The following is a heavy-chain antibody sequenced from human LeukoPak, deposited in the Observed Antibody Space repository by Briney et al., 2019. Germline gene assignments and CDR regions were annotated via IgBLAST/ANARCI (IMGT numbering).Heavy chain of an antibody. D-gene: IGHD7-27*01. CDR3: ASLLNGGVAHWLDP. J-gene: IGHJ5*02. Sequence: PSETLSLTCAVSGGSISSSNWWSWVRQPPGKGLEWIGNIYYSGNTYYNPSLKSRVTISVDTSKNQFSLKLTSVIAADTAVYYCASLLNGGVAHWLDPWGQGTLVTVSS. CDR2: IYYSGNT. V-gene: IGHV4-4*02. CDR1: GGSISSSNW.